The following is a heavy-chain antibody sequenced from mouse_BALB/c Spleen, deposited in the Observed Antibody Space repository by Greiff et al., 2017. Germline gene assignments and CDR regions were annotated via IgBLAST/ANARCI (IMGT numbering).Heavy chain of an antibody. CDR1: GYTITSYY. V-gene: IGHV1S56*01. CDR3: ARSGYGTYWYFDV. D-gene: IGHD2-10*02. J-gene: IGHJ1*01. CDR2: IYPGNVNT. Sequence: QVQLQQPGPELVKPGASVRISCKASGYTITSYYIHWVKQRPGQGLEWIGWIYPGNVNTKYNEKFKGKATLTADKSSSTAYMQLSSLTSEDSAVYFCARSGYGTYWYFDVWGAGTTVTVSS.